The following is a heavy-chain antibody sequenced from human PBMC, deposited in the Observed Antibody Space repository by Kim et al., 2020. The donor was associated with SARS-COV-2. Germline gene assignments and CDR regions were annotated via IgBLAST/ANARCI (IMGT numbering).Heavy chain of an antibody. J-gene: IGHJ3*02. D-gene: IGHD6-19*01. CDR2: ISYDGSNK. V-gene: IGHV3-30*18. CDR1: GFTFSSYG. CDR3: AKGTFYSSGWYSDAFDI. Sequence: GGSLRLSCAASGFTFSSYGMHWVRQAPGKGLEWVAVISYDGSNKYYADSVKGRFTISRDNSKNTLYLQMNSLRAEDTAVYYCAKGTFYSSGWYSDAFDIWGQGTMVTVSS.